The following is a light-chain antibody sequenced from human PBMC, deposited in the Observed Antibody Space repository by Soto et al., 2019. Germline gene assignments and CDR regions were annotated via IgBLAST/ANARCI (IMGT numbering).Light chain of an antibody. Sequence: EMMLTDSPAALSVSPWERATLSCRASQSVNGNLAWFQQKPGQAPRLLIYGASTRATGIPARFSGSGSGSEFTLTISSLQPEDFAVYYCQQYNNWPATFGQGTKVDI. CDR1: QSVNGN. J-gene: IGKJ1*01. CDR2: GAS. CDR3: QQYNNWPAT. V-gene: IGKV3-15*01.